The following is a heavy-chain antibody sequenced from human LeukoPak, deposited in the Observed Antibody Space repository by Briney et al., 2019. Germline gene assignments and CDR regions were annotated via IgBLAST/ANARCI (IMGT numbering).Heavy chain of an antibody. CDR3: AKDETTKSTQYYFDY. CDR2: ISYDGSNK. D-gene: IGHD1-1*01. Sequence: GRSLRLSCAASGFTFSSYAMHWVRQAPGKGLEWVAVISYDGSNKYYADSVKGRFTISRDNSKNTLYLQMNSLRAEDTAVYYCAKDETTKSTQYYFDYWGQGTLVTVSS. V-gene: IGHV3-30-3*01. J-gene: IGHJ4*02. CDR1: GFTFSSYA.